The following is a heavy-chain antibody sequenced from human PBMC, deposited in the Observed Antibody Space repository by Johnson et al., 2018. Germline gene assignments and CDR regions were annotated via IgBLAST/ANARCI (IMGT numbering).Heavy chain of an antibody. CDR1: GFTFSSYR. CDR3: ARVSGYDAFDI. J-gene: IGHJ3*02. V-gene: IGHV3-74*01. CDR2: ITRDGSST. D-gene: IGHD3-22*01. Sequence: VQLQESGGGLAPPGGSLRLSCAVSGFTFSSYRMYWVRQGPGKGLVWVSRITRDGSSTSYADSVKGRFTISRDNVKNTLYLQMDSLRADDTAVYYCARVSGYDAFDIWGQGTMVTVSS.